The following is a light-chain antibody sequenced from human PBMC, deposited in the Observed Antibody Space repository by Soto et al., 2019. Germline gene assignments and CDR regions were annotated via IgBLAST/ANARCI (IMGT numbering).Light chain of an antibody. CDR2: AAS. CDR1: PGISNY. CDR3: QEYNGAPWT. Sequence: DIQMTQSPSSLSASVGDRVTITCRASPGISNYLAWYQQKPGKVPKLLIYAASTLQSGVPSRFSGRGSGTDFTLTITSLQPEDVATYECQEYNGAPWTFGQGTNVE. V-gene: IGKV1-27*01. J-gene: IGKJ1*01.